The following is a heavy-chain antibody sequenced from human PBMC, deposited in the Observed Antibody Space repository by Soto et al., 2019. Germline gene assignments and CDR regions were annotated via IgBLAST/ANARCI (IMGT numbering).Heavy chain of an antibody. V-gene: IGHV4-39*07. CDR3: AIGYGDNTTADFDI. J-gene: IGHJ3*02. CDR1: GDSINSDKYY. CDR2: IYYRGNT. Sequence: SETLSLTCSVSGDSINSDKYYWGWIRQPPGKGLEWIGSIYYRGNTYYNPSLKSRVTISVDKSNNQFSLKLNSVTAADTAVYYCAIGYGDNTTADFDIWGQGTMVTVSS. D-gene: IGHD4-17*01.